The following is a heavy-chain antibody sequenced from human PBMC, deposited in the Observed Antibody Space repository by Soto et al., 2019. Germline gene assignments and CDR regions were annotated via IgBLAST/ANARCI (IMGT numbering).Heavy chain of an antibody. D-gene: IGHD4-17*01. J-gene: IGHJ4*02. V-gene: IGHV3-23*01. CDR2: ISGSGGST. CDR3: AIYGDYGYFDY. CDR1: GFTFSSYA. Sequence: GGSLRLSCAASGFTFSSYAMSWVRQAPGKGLEWVSAISGSGGSTYYADSVKGRFTISRDNSKKTLYLQMNSLRAEDTAVYYCAIYGDYGYFDYWGQGTLVTVSS.